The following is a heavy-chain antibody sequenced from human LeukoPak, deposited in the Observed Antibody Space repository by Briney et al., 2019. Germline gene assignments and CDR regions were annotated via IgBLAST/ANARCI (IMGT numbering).Heavy chain of an antibody. Sequence: PGGSLRLSCAVPGFTFSSYWMSWVRQAPGKGLEWVANIKQDGSEKYYVDSVKGRFTISRDNAKNSLYLQMNSLRAEDTAVYYCARDRGAFDIWGQGTMVTVSS. CDR2: IKQDGSEK. CDR1: GFTFSSYW. CDR3: ARDRGAFDI. V-gene: IGHV3-7*03. J-gene: IGHJ3*02.